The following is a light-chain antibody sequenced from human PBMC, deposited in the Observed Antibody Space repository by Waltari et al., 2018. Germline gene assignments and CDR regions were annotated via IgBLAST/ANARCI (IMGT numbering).Light chain of an antibody. CDR2: KAS. J-gene: IGKJ4*01. Sequence: LSASIGDRVTFTCRASQSISSWLAWYQQKPGKAPKLLISKASTLESGVPSRFSGSGSGTEFTLTISSLQPDDFATYYCQQYTSFSLTFGGGTTVEIK. CDR1: QSISSW. CDR3: QQYTSFSLT. V-gene: IGKV1-5*03.